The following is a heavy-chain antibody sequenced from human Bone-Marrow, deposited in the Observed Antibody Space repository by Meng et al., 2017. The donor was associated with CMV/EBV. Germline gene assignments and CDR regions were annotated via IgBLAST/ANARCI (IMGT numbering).Heavy chain of an antibody. J-gene: IGHJ4*02. Sequence: AAVKVSRMASGYTFTGYYMHWVRQAPGQGLEWMGWINPNSGGTNYAQKFQGRVTMTRDTSISTAYMELGRLRSDDTAMYYCARGGDQPGARHDSWGQGTLVTVSS. CDR1: GYTFTGYY. CDR2: INPNSGGT. D-gene: IGHD1-26*01. V-gene: IGHV1-2*02. CDR3: ARGGDQPGARHDS.